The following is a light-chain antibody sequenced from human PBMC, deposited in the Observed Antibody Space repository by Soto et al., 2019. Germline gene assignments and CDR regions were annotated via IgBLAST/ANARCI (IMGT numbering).Light chain of an antibody. CDR2: DSF. V-gene: IGKV1-39*01. CDR1: QSINTF. CDR3: QQSYSSYPIT. J-gene: IGKJ5*01. Sequence: DIQMTQSPSSLSASVGDRITISCRASQSINTFLHWYQQQPGKAPKLLIHDSFTLQSGVPSRFSGSGSGTDFTLTISDLQPEGSATYYCQQSYSSYPITFGQGTRLDIK.